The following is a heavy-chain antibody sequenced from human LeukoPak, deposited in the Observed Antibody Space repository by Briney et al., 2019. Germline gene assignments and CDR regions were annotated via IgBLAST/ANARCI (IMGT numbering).Heavy chain of an antibody. Sequence: SQTLSLTCTVSGGSISSGSYYWSWIRQPAGKGLEWIGRIYTSGSTNYNPSLKSRVTISVDTSKNQFSLKLSSVTAADTAVYYCARTTYYDFWSGSWGWFDPWGQGTLVTVSS. J-gene: IGHJ5*02. D-gene: IGHD3-3*01. CDR2: IYTSGST. V-gene: IGHV4-61*02. CDR3: ARTTYYDFWSGSWGWFDP. CDR1: GGSISSGSYY.